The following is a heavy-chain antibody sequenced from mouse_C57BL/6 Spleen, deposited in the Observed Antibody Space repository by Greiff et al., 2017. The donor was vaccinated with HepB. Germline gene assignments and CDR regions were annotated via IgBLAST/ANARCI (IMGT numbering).Heavy chain of an antibody. CDR1: GYTFTSYW. CDR3: ARAETGDYYGSSLYAMDY. CDR2: IYPGSGST. J-gene: IGHJ4*01. D-gene: IGHD1-1*01. Sequence: QVQLQQSGAELVKPGASVKMSCKASGYTFTSYWITWVKQRPGQGLEWIGDIYPGSGSTNYNEKFKSKATLTVDTSSSTAYMQLSSLTSEDSAVYYCARAETGDYYGSSLYAMDYWGQGTSVTVSS. V-gene: IGHV1-55*01.